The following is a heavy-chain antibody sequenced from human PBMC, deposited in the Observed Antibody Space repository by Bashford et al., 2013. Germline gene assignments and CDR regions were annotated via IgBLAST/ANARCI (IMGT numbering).Heavy chain of an antibody. J-gene: IGHJ5*02. CDR3: ARDLAVAPNWFDP. D-gene: IGHD6-19*01. Sequence: SETLSLTCAVSGYSISSGYYWGWIRQPPGKGLEWIGSIYHSGSTYYNPSLKSRVTISVDTSKNQFSLKLSSVTAADTAVYYCARDLAVAPNWFDPWGQGTLVTVSS. CDR2: IYHSGST. V-gene: IGHV4-38-2*02. CDR1: GYSISSGYY.